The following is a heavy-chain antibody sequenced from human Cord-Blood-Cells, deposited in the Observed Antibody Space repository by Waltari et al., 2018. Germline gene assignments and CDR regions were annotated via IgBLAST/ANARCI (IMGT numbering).Heavy chain of an antibody. J-gene: IGHJ4*02. Sequence: QVQLQQWGAGLLKPSETLSLTCAVYGGSFIGYYWSWIRQPPGKGLEWIGENNHRGSTNYNPSLKSRVTISVDTSKNQFSLRLSSVTAADTTVYYCARAGAAAGRYFDYWGQGTLVTVSS. D-gene: IGHD6-13*01. V-gene: IGHV4-34*01. CDR1: GGSFIGYY. CDR3: ARAGAAAGRYFDY. CDR2: NNHRGST.